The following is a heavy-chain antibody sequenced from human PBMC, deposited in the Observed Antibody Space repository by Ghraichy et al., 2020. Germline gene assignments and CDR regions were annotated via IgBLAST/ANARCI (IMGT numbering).Heavy chain of an antibody. J-gene: IGHJ4*02. V-gene: IGHV3-23*01. CDR2: ISGSGGST. CDR1: GFTFSSYA. D-gene: IGHD3-22*01. CDR3: AKDITYYYDSSGYFDYFDY. Sequence: GEYLNISCAASGFTFSSYAMSWVRQAPGKGLEWVSAISGSGGSTYYADSVKGRFTISRDNSKNTLYLQMNSLRAEDTAVYYCAKDITYYYDSSGYFDYFDYWGQGTLVTVSS.